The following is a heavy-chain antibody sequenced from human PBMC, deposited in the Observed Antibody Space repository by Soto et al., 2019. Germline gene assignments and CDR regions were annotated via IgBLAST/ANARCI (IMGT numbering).Heavy chain of an antibody. CDR2: IYPGDSDT. Sequence: ESLKISCKGSGYSFTSYWIGWVRQMPGKGLEWMGIIYPGDSDTRYSPSFQGQVTISADKSISTAYLQWSSLKASDTAMYYCAREIVVPAATFYYYYGMDVWGQGTTVTVSS. CDR3: AREIVVPAATFYYYYGMDV. D-gene: IGHD2-2*01. J-gene: IGHJ6*02. V-gene: IGHV5-51*01. CDR1: GYSFTSYW.